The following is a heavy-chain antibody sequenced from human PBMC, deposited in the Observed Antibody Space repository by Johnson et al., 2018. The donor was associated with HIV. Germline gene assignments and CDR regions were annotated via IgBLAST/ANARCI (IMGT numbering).Heavy chain of an antibody. D-gene: IGHD1-26*01. V-gene: IGHV3-15*01. Sequence: MQLVESGGGLVKPGGSLRLSCAASGFTFSNAWMSWVRQAPGKGLEWVGRIKSKTDGGTTDYAAPGKGNFTISRDDSKTTLYLQMNSLKTEDTAVYYCITGGSGTIPSGAFDIWGQGTMVTVSS. CDR1: GFTFSNAW. J-gene: IGHJ3*02. CDR2: IKSKTDGGTT. CDR3: ITGGSGTIPSGAFDI.